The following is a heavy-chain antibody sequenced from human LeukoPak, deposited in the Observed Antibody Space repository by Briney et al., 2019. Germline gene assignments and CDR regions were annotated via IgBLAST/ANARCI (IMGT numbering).Heavy chain of an antibody. CDR2: IRNKANSYTT. J-gene: IGHJ4*02. D-gene: IGHD3-16*01. V-gene: IGHV3-72*01. CDR1: GFTFSDHY. Sequence: GGSLRLSCAASGFTFSDHYMDWVRQAAGEGLEWVGRIRNKANSYTTEYAASVKGRFTIPRDDSKNSLYLQMNSLKTEDTAVYYCTQSGSYAAFDYWGQGTLVTVSS. CDR3: TQSGSYAAFDY.